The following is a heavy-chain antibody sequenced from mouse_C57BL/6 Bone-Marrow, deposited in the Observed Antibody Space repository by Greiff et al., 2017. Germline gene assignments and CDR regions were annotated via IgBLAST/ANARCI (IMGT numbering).Heavy chain of an antibody. CDR2: IYPRDGST. J-gene: IGHJ3*01. CDR3: ARRGYYGSSPWFAD. D-gene: IGHD1-1*01. CDR1: GYTFTSYE. Sequence: VMLVESGPELVKPGASVKLSCKASGYTFTSYEINWVKQRPGQGLEWIGWIYPRDGSTKYNEKFKGKATLTVDTSSSTAYMELHSLTSEDSAVYFCARRGYYGSSPWFADWGQGTLVTVSA. V-gene: IGHV1-85*01.